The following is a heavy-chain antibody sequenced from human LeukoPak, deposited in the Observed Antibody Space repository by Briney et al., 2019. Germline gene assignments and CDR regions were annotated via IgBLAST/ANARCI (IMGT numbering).Heavy chain of an antibody. CDR1: GGSFSNYY. Sequence: SETLSLTCTVSGGSFSNYYWSWIRQPPGKGLERIGFTYYSGTTDYNPSLKSRVTISIDTSKKQFSLKLSSVTAADTAVYFCARGVVLTGYPLDFWGRGTLVTVSS. V-gene: IGHV4-59*01. CDR2: TYYSGTT. D-gene: IGHD3-9*01. J-gene: IGHJ4*02. CDR3: ARGVVLTGYPLDF.